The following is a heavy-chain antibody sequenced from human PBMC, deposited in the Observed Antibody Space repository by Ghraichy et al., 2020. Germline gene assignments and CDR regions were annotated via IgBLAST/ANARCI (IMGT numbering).Heavy chain of an antibody. CDR3: SRVMTSYSGGDCYSHYFAF. J-gene: IGHJ4*02. V-gene: IGHV4-59*01. CDR2: IFYTGTA. CDR1: GGSMSPFH. Sequence: SQTLSLTCSVSGGSMSPFHWSWVRKSPGKGLEWIGNIFYTGTATYNSALKSRVTISIDTSTNQFSLKLRSMTAADTAVSYWSRVMTSYSGGDCYSHYFAFWGQGTLVTASS. D-gene: IGHD2-21*02.